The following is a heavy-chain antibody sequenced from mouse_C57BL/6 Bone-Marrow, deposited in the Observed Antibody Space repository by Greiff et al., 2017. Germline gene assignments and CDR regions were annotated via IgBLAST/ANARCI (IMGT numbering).Heavy chain of an antibody. CDR3: ASLLWYLDY. Sequence: EVQLVESGGGLVKPGGSLKLSCAASGFTFSSYAMSWVRQTPEKRLEWVATISDGGSYTYYPDNVKGRFTISRDNAKNNLYLQMSHLKSEDTAMYYCASLLWYLDYWGQGTTLTVSS. CDR2: ISDGGSYT. J-gene: IGHJ2*01. V-gene: IGHV5-4*01. CDR1: GFTFSSYA. D-gene: IGHD2-10*01.